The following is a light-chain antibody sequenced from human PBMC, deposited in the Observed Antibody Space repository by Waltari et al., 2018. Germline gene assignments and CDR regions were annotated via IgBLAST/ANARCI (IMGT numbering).Light chain of an antibody. Sequence: DIVMTQSPLSLPVTPGEPASISCRSSQSLLHGDGRNFLDWYLQKPGQSPQLLIYMGSNRASGGPDRFSGSGSGTYFTLKISRVEAEDVGVYYCMQARQPPYTFGGGTKVEIK. CDR1: QSLLHGDGRNF. V-gene: IGKV2-28*01. CDR3: MQARQPPYT. J-gene: IGKJ4*01. CDR2: MGS.